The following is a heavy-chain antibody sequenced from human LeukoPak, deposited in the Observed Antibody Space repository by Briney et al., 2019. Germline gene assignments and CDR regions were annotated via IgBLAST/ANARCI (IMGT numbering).Heavy chain of an antibody. CDR1: GYSISSGYY. D-gene: IGHD2-15*01. J-gene: IGHJ4*02. CDR3: ARGGYCSGGSCYPFDY. CDR2: IYHSGST. Sequence: SETLSLTCTVSGYSISSGYYWGWIRQPPGKGLEWIGSIYHSGSTYYNPSLKSRVTISVDTSKNQFSLKLSSMTAADTAVYYCARGGYCSGGSCYPFDYWGQGTLVTVSS. V-gene: IGHV4-38-2*02.